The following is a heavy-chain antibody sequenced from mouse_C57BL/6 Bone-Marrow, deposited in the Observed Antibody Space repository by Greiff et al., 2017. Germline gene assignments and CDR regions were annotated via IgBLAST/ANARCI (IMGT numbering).Heavy chain of an antibody. J-gene: IGHJ1*03. V-gene: IGHV1-59*01. CDR1: GYTFTSYW. CDR2: IDPSDSYT. Sequence: QVQLQQPGAELVRPGTSVKLSCKASGYTFTSYWMHWVKQRPGQGLEWIGVIDPSDSYTNYNQKFKGKATLTVDTSSSTAYMQLSSLTSEDSAVYYGARALCYWYVDVWGTGTTVTVSS. CDR3: ARALCYWYVDV.